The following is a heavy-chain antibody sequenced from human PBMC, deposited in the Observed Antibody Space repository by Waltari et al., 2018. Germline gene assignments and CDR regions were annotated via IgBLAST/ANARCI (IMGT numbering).Heavy chain of an antibody. CDR2: IRYDGSNK. V-gene: IGHV3-30*02. D-gene: IGHD1-26*01. J-gene: IGHJ4*02. CDR1: GFTFSSYG. Sequence: QVQLVESGGGVVQPGGSLRLSCAASGFTFSSYGMHWVRQAPGKGLEWVAFIRYDGSNKYYADSVKGRFTISRDNSKNTLYLQMNSLRAEETAVYYCAKQGGHSGSYYPDYWGQGTLVTVSS. CDR3: AKQGGHSGSYYPDY.